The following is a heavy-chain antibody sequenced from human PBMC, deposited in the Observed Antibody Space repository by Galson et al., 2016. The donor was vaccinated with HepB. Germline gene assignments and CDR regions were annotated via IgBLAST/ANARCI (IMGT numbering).Heavy chain of an antibody. CDR1: GVFISSANYY. D-gene: IGHD6-19*01. Sequence: TLSLTCTVSGVFISSANYYWGWIRQPPGKGLEWIGSISYSGSTDFHPSLESRVTISVDTSRNQFSLKLRSVTAADTAVYYCARGAKSGWFDFWFDPWGHGTLVTVSS. V-gene: IGHV4-39*07. CDR3: ARGAKSGWFDFWFDP. J-gene: IGHJ5*02. CDR2: ISYSGST.